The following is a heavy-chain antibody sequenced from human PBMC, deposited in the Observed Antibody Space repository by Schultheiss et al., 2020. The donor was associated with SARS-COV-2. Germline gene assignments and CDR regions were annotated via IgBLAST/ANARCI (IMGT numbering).Heavy chain of an antibody. D-gene: IGHD3-22*01. V-gene: IGHV3-23*01. Sequence: GGSLRLSCAASGFTFSSSAMSWVRQAPGKGLECVSVISTTGGITYYADSVKGRFTISRDNAKNTLYLQMNSLRAEDTALYYCAKVSYYYDSSGYAFDYWGQGTLVTVSS. CDR2: ISTTGGIT. J-gene: IGHJ4*02. CDR1: GFTFSSSA. CDR3: AKVSYYYDSSGYAFDY.